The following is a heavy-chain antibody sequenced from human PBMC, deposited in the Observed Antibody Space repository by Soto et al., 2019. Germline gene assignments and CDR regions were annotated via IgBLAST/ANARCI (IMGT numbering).Heavy chain of an antibody. CDR1: GFTFSCSA. D-gene: IGHD3-3*01. Sequence: PGGSLRLSCAASGFTFSCSAMHWVRQASGKGLEWVGRIRSKANSYATAYAASVKGRFTISRDDSKNTAYLQMNSLKTEDTAVYYXTRPGYDFWSGYYTGDYWGQGTLVTVSS. V-gene: IGHV3-73*01. CDR3: TRPGYDFWSGYYTGDY. J-gene: IGHJ4*02. CDR2: IRSKANSYAT.